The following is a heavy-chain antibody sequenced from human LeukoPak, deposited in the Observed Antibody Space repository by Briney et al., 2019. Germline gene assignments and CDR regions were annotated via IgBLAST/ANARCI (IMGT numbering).Heavy chain of an antibody. Sequence: KPSETLSLTCTVSGGSISSYYWGWIRQPPGKGLEWIGYIYYSGSTNYNPSLKSRVTISVDTSKNQFSLKLSSVTAADTAVYYCAGSGDCSSTSCYVLFDYWGQGTLVTVSS. D-gene: IGHD2-2*01. CDR3: AGSGDCSSTSCYVLFDY. CDR2: IYYSGST. CDR1: GGSISSYY. J-gene: IGHJ4*02. V-gene: IGHV4-59*08.